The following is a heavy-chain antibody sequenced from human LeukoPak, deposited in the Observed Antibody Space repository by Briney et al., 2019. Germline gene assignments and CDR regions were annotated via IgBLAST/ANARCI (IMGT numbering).Heavy chain of an antibody. CDR1: GGSISSGSYY. D-gene: IGHD6-19*01. V-gene: IGHV4-61*02. CDR3: AREVAVAGTDYYGMDV. J-gene: IGHJ6*02. Sequence: SQTLSLSCTVSGGSISSGSYYWSWLREPAGKGLEWIGRIYTSGSTNYNPSLKSRVTISVDTSKNQFSLKLSSVTAADTAVYYCAREVAVAGTDYYGMDVWGQGTTVTVSS. CDR2: IYTSGST.